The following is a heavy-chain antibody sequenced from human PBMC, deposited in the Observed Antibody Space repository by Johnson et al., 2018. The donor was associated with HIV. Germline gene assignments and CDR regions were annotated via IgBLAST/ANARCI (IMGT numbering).Heavy chain of an antibody. CDR1: GFTFSSYG. CDR2: ISYDGSNK. V-gene: IGHV3-30*03. Sequence: QVQLVESGGGVVQPGRSLRLSCAASGFTFSSYGMHWVRQAPGKGLEWVAVISYDGSNKYYADSVRGRFTISRDNSKNTLYLQMSSLRAEDTAVYYGARGPAYCGGDWCGAFDIWGQGTMVTVSS. J-gene: IGHJ3*02. D-gene: IGHD2-21*02. CDR3: ARGPAYCGGDWCGAFDI.